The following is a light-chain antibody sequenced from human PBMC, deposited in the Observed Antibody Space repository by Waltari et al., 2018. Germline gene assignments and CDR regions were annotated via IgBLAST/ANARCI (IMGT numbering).Light chain of an antibody. CDR2: DAF. Sequence: EIVLTQSPATLSLSPGERVTLSCRASQIVSTYLGWYQQRPGQAPSLLTYDAFNRATGIPARFCGSGSGTDFTLTISSLEPEDFAVYYCQQRTSWPYTFGQGTKLEIK. CDR3: QQRTSWPYT. J-gene: IGKJ2*01. CDR1: QIVSTY. V-gene: IGKV3-11*01.